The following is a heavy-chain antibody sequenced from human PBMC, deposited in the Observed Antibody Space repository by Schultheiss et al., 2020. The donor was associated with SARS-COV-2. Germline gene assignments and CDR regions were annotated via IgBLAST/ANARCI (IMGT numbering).Heavy chain of an antibody. CDR3: ARRGLYYDTLDV. CDR1: GFTFSSYG. D-gene: IGHD3-10*01. Sequence: GESLKISCAASGFTFSSYGMHWVRQAPGKGLEWLTAIYSGGSTYYAGSVKGRFTISRDISKNTVHLQMNSLRPDDTAVYYCARRGLYYDTLDVWGQGTMVTVSS. J-gene: IGHJ3*01. V-gene: IGHV3-53*01. CDR2: IYSGGST.